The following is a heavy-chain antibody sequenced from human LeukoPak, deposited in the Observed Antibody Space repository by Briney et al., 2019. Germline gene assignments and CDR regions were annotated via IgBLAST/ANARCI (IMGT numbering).Heavy chain of an antibody. CDR1: GYSISSGYY. CDR3: ARGYGDRHYYYYYMDV. J-gene: IGHJ6*03. D-gene: IGHD4-17*01. CDR2: IYHSGKS. Sequence: SETLSLTCSVSGYSISSGYYWDWIRQPPGKGLEWIASIYHSGKSYYNPSLESRVTISVDTSKNQFSLKLSSVTAADTAVYYCARGYGDRHYYYYYMDVWGKGTTVTVSS. V-gene: IGHV4-38-2*02.